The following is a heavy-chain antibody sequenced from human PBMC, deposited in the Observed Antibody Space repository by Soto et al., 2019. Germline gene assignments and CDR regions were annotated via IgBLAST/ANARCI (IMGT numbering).Heavy chain of an antibody. CDR2: IKTDGSST. J-gene: IGHJ4*02. D-gene: IGHD3-16*01. V-gene: IGHV3-74*01. CDR3: ARVGVGHYEFDY. CDR1: GFTFSSYW. Sequence: EVQLVESGGALDQPGGSLRLSCAASGFTFSSYWMHWVRQAPGEGLVWVSRIKTDGSSTSYAESVKGRFTISRDNAKNTMYLQMNSLRAEDTAVYYCARVGVGHYEFDYWGQGTLVTVSS.